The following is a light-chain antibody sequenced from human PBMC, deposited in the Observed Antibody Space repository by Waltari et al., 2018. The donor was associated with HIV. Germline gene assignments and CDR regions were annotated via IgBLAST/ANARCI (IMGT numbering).Light chain of an antibody. Sequence: QSVLTQPPSVSGAPGQRVTISCTGSSTDIGAGYDVHRYQHLPGRAPKLLIYGATNRPSGVPDRFSGSKSGTSASLAITGLQAEDEADYSCQSYDSSLSAWVFGGGTKLTVL. J-gene: IGLJ3*02. CDR1: STDIGAGYD. CDR3: QSYDSSLSAWV. CDR2: GAT. V-gene: IGLV1-40*01.